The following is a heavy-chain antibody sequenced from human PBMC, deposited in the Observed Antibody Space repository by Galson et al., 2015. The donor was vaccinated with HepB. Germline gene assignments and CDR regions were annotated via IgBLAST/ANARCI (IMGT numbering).Heavy chain of an antibody. D-gene: IGHD3-3*01. CDR1: GFTFSSYA. Sequence: SLRLSCAASGFTFSSYAMHWVRQAPGKGLEWVAVISYDGSNKYYADSVKGRFTISRDNSKNTLYLQMNSLRAEDTAVYYCARDGYYDFWSGYYTGDFDYWGQGTLVTVS. J-gene: IGHJ4*02. CDR2: ISYDGSNK. CDR3: ARDGYYDFWSGYYTGDFDY. V-gene: IGHV3-30-3*01.